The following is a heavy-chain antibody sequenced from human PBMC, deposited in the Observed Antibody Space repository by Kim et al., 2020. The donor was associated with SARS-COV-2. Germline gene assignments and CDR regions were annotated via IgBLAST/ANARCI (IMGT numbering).Heavy chain of an antibody. Sequence: ASVKVSCKASGYTFTSYAMHWVRQAPGQRLEWMGWINAGNGNTKYSQKFQGRVTITRDTSASTAYMELSSLRSEDTAVYYCARDGYYGDYVHYYYGMDVWGQGTTVTVSS. D-gene: IGHD4-17*01. CDR2: INAGNGNT. CDR1: GYTFTSYA. CDR3: ARDGYYGDYVHYYYGMDV. J-gene: IGHJ6*02. V-gene: IGHV1-3*01.